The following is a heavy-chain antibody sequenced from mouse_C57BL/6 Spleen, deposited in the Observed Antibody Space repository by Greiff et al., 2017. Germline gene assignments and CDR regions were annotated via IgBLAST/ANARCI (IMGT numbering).Heavy chain of an antibody. CDR1: GFNIKDDY. D-gene: IGHD1-2*01. Sequence: EVQLQQSGAELVRPGASVKLSCTASGFNIKDDYMHWVKQRPEQGLEWIGWIDPENGDTEYASKFQGKATITADTSSTTAYLQLISLTSEDTAVYYCAYDGRWPWFAYWGQGALVTVSA. J-gene: IGHJ3*01. CDR2: IDPENGDT. CDR3: AYDGRWPWFAY. V-gene: IGHV14-4*01.